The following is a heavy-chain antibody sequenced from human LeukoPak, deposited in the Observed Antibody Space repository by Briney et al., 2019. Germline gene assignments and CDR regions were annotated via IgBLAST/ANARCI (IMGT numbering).Heavy chain of an antibody. J-gene: IGHJ4*02. D-gene: IGHD5-18*01. Sequence: ASVKVSCKASGSASTGYYMHWVRQAPGQGLEWMGWINPNSGGTNYAQKFQGRVTMTRDTSLSTAYMELSRLTSDDTAVYYCANTYGYNYWGQGTLVTVSS. CDR1: GSASTGYY. CDR2: INPNSGGT. CDR3: ANTYGYNY. V-gene: IGHV1-2*02.